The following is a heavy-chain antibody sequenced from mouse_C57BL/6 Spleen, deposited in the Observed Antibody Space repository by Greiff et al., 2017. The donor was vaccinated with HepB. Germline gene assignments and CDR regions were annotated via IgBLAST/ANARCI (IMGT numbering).Heavy chain of an antibody. J-gene: IGHJ2*01. D-gene: IGHD2-3*01. V-gene: IGHV1-61*01. Sequence: VQLQQSGAELVRPGSSVKLSCKASGYTFTSYWMDWVKQRPGQGLEWIGNIYPSDSETHYNQKFKDKATLTVDKSSSTAYMQLSSLTSEDSAVYYCARNGYYSYYFDYWGQGTTLTVSS. CDR1: GYTFTSYW. CDR2: IYPSDSET. CDR3: ARNGYYSYYFDY.